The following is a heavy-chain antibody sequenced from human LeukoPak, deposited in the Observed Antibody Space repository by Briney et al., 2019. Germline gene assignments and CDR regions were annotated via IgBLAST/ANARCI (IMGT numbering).Heavy chain of an antibody. D-gene: IGHD2-15*01. Sequence: GGSLRLSCTTSGFTFGDYAMNWFRQAPGKGLEWVSYISSSSSTIYYADSVKGRFTISRDNAKNSLYLQMNSLRAEDTAVYYCARVLRSGGDWDAFDIWGQGTMVTVSS. J-gene: IGHJ3*02. V-gene: IGHV3-48*01. CDR1: GFTFGDYA. CDR3: ARVLRSGGDWDAFDI. CDR2: ISSSSSTI.